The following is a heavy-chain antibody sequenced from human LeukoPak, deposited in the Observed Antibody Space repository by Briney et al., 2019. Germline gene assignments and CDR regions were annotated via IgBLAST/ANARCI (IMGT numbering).Heavy chain of an antibody. CDR3: ARSQYSSSLGFNWFDP. CDR2: IIPIFGTA. D-gene: IGHD6-13*01. V-gene: IGHV1-69*13. Sequence: ASVKVSCKASGGTFSSYAISWVRQAPGQGLEWMGGIIPIFGTANYAQKFQGRVTITADESTSTAYMELSSLRSEDTAVYYCARSQYSSSLGFNWFDPWGQGTLVTVSS. CDR1: GGTFSSYA. J-gene: IGHJ5*02.